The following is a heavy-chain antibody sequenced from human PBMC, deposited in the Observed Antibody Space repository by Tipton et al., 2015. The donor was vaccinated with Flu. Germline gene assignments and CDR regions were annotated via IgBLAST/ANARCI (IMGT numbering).Heavy chain of an antibody. CDR3: ARDPSLGMPEFFDS. CDR2: VYHTGSP. Sequence: TLSLTCAVSGYSISSGYYWGWIRQPPGKGLEWIGSVYHTGSPYYNPSLKSRVTISVDTSKNQFSLKLSSVTAADTAVYYCARDPSLGMPEFFDSWGQGTLVTASS. V-gene: IGHV4-38-2*02. D-gene: IGHD2-2*01. J-gene: IGHJ4*02. CDR1: GYSISSGYY.